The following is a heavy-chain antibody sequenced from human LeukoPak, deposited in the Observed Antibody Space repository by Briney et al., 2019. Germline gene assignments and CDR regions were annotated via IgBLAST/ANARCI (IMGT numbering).Heavy chain of an antibody. D-gene: IGHD1-1*01. CDR1: GGSISGHY. J-gene: IGHJ4*02. CDR3: ARTTDRAYFDY. V-gene: IGHV4-59*11. Sequence: SETLSLTCSVSGGSISGHYWTWIRQPPGKGLEWIGCMFYSGSTNYNPSLKSRVTISVDTSKNQFSLKLSSVTAADTAVYYCARTTDRAYFDYWGQGTLVTVSS. CDR2: MFYSGST.